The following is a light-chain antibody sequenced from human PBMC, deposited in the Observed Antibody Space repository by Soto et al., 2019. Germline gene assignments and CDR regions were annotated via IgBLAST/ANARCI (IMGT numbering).Light chain of an antibody. CDR2: DVS. CDR1: SSDVGGYNY. CDR3: SSYTSSSTLYV. J-gene: IGLJ1*01. Sequence: QSVLPQPASVSGSPGQSITISCTGTSSDVGGYNYVSWYRQHPGKAPKLMIYDVSNRPSGVSNRFSGSKSGNTASLTISGLQAEDEADYYCSSYTSSSTLYVFGTGTKVTVL. V-gene: IGLV2-14*01.